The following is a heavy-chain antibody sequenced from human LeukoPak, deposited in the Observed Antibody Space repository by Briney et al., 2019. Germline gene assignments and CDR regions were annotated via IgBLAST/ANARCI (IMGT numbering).Heavy chain of an antibody. CDR1: GGSFSGYY. CDR2: IYYSGST. Sequence: PSETLSLTCAVYGGSFSGYYWSWIRQPPGKGLEWIGYIYYSGSTNYNPSLKSRVTISVDTSKNQFSLKLSSVTAADTAVYYCARGAVYYYDSSGYYYGLDYWGQGTLVTVSS. V-gene: IGHV4-59*01. D-gene: IGHD3-22*01. J-gene: IGHJ4*02. CDR3: ARGAVYYYDSSGYYYGLDY.